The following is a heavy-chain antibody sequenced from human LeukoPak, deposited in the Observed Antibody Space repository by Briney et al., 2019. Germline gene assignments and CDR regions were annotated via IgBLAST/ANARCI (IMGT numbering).Heavy chain of an antibody. CDR3: TGPDTYYYDNTGLLFVFHI. V-gene: IGHV1-69*04. CDR2: IIPIVGIT. CDR1: GGTFSNYA. Sequence: SVKVSCKASGGTFSNYAISWVRQAPGQGLEWMGRIIPIVGITNYAQKVRGRVTITADKFTSTAYMELSSLRSEDTAVYYCTGPDTYYYDNTGLLFVFHIWGQGTMVTVSS. D-gene: IGHD3-22*01. J-gene: IGHJ3*02.